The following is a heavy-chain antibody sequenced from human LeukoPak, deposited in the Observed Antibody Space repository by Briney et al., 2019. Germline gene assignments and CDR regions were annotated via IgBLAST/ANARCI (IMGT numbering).Heavy chain of an antibody. CDR1: GFTFSSYA. Sequence: GGSQRLSCAASGFTFSSYAMSWVRQAPGKGLEWVSAISGSGGSTYYADSVKGRFTISRDNSKNTLYLQMNSLRAEDTAVYYCARGGDYSSSWYGNPYYFDYWGQGTLVTVSS. J-gene: IGHJ4*02. D-gene: IGHD6-13*01. V-gene: IGHV3-23*01. CDR2: ISGSGGST. CDR3: ARGGDYSSSWYGNPYYFDY.